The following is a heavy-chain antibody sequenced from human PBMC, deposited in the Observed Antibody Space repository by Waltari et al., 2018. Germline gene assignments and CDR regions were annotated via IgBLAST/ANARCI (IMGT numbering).Heavy chain of an antibody. CDR1: EYTFASSY. J-gene: IGHJ6*02. V-gene: IGHV1-46*01. D-gene: IGHD2-21*01. CDR2: INPSGGST. Sequence: QVQLVQSGAEVKKPGASVKISCKTSEYTFASSYVHWVRQAPGQGLEWMGIINPSGGSTIYAPRCQGRVTMTRDTSTSTVYMELSSLKSEDTAVYYCATDTGALWMDVWGQGTTVTVSS. CDR3: ATDTGALWMDV.